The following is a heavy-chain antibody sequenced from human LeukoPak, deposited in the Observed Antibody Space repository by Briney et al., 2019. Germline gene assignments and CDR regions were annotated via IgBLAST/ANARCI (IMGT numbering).Heavy chain of an antibody. D-gene: IGHD5-18*01. CDR1: GYTLTGYY. CDR3: ARGGVDTAMAPTNYYYYYMDV. V-gene: IGHV1-2*02. J-gene: IGHJ6*03. Sequence: ASVKVSCKASGYTLTGYYMHWVRQAPGQGLEWMGWINPNSGGTNYAQKFQGRVTMTRDTSISTAYMELSRLRSDDTAVYYCARGGVDTAMAPTNYYYYYMDVWGKGTTVTVSS. CDR2: INPNSGGT.